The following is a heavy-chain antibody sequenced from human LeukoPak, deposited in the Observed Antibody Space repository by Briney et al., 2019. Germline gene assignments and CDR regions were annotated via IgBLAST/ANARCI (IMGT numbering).Heavy chain of an antibody. J-gene: IGHJ4*02. CDR3: AKESRVLGIAARTRPAY. CDR2: IRYDGSNK. D-gene: IGHD6-6*01. CDR1: GFTFSSYG. Sequence: GGSLRLSCAASGFTFSSYGMHWVRQAPGKGLEWVAFIRYDGSNKYYADSVKGRFTISRDNSKNTLYLQMNSLRAEDTAVYYCAKESRVLGIAARTRPAYWGQGTLVAVSS. V-gene: IGHV3-30*02.